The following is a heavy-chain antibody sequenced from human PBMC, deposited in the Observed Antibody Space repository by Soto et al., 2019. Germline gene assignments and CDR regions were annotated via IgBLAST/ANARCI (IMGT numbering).Heavy chain of an antibody. CDR1: GFTFVDYY. CDR2: SSSTGSTI. Sequence: CVSMRVWCAVAGFTFVDYYRSRISKTTGKGLEWVSYSSSTGSTIYYADSVKGRSTISRDNAKNSLYLQMNSRRAEDTAVYYCAKVEGSYYRPPYYFDYWGQGPLVTVS. CDR3: AKVEGSYYRPPYYFDY. V-gene: IGHV3-11*01. J-gene: IGHJ4*02. D-gene: IGHD3-22*01.